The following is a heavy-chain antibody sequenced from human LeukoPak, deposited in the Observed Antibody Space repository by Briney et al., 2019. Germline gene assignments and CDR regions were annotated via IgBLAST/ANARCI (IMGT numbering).Heavy chain of an antibody. CDR3: ARDGGEEDSGYDHSEAIDI. CDR2: INPSGGST. CDR1: GYTFTSYY. J-gene: IGHJ3*02. D-gene: IGHD5-12*01. V-gene: IGHV1-46*01. Sequence: ASVKVSCKASGYTFTSYYMHWVRQAPGQGLEWMGIINPSGGSTSYAQKFQGRVTMTRDTSTSTVYMELSSLRSEDTAVYYCARDGGEEDSGYDHSEAIDIWGQGTMVTVSS.